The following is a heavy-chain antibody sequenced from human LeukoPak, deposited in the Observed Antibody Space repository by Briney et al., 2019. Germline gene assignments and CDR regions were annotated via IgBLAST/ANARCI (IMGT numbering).Heavy chain of an antibody. V-gene: IGHV3-30*04. Sequence: GGSLRLSCAASRFPFSNYAMHWVRQAPGKGLEGVAFISYVGTDTIYADSVKGRFTTSRDDSKNTVYILMSSLGVEDTAVYYCARDEGTDFDYWGQGTLVTVSS. J-gene: IGHJ4*02. CDR2: ISYVGTDT. CDR1: RFPFSNYA. CDR3: ARDEGTDFDY.